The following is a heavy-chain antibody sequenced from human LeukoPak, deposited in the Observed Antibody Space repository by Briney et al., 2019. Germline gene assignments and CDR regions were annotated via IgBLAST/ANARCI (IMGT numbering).Heavy chain of an antibody. CDR2: INYSGTT. D-gene: IGHD6-13*01. V-gene: IGHV4-39*07. CDR3: ARLTSSWYQDWYFDL. CDR1: GDSISSSNYF. Sequence: SETLSLTCTVSGDSISSSNYFWVWVRQPPGKGLEWITSINYSGTTYYNPSLKSRVTMSVDTSKNQFSLKLSSVTAADTAVYYCARLTSSWYQDWYFDLWGRGTLVTVSS. J-gene: IGHJ2*01.